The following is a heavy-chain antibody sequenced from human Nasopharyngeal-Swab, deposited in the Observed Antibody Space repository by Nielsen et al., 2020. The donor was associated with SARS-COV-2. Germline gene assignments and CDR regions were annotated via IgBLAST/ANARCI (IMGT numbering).Heavy chain of an antibody. V-gene: IGHV4-30-4*02. CDR1: GVFISRGSAY. J-gene: IGHJ5*02. CDR3: AMTLYDIVTDQYEGYDT. CDR2: IEYCGDT. Sequence: SDTLSLTCAVSGVFISRGSAYWSWLRQRTGKGLVWIGYIEYCGDTDYNPALQSRVSISADTSRNRFSLKLTSVTAAYTAVYYCAMTLYDIVTDQYEGYDTWGPGILVTVSS. D-gene: IGHD3-9*01.